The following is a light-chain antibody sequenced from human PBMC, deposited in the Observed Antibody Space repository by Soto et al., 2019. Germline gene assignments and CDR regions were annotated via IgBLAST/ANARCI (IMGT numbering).Light chain of an antibody. J-gene: IGKJ2*01. V-gene: IGKV1-5*01. CDR1: QSVSNW. Sequence: DIQMTQSPSTLSASVGDRVTITCRASQSVSNWLAWYQQKPGKAPKLLMYDASSLESGVPSRFSGSGSGTEFILTISSLQPDDFATYYCQQYSSYSPYTFGQGTKLEIK. CDR3: QQYSSYSPYT. CDR2: DAS.